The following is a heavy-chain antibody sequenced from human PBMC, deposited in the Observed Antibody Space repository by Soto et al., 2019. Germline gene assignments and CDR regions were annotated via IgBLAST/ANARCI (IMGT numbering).Heavy chain of an antibody. Sequence: PSETLSLTCTVSGGSIKSYYWSWIRQPPGKGLEWIGSIYYSGSTNSNPSLKSRVTMSVDTSKNQFSLKLNSVTAADTAVYYCARDLWGYCGTDCYPLDVWGQGTTVTVSS. CDR3: ARDLWGYCGTDCYPLDV. CDR1: GGSIKSYY. V-gene: IGHV4-59*01. CDR2: IYYSGST. D-gene: IGHD2-21*02. J-gene: IGHJ6*02.